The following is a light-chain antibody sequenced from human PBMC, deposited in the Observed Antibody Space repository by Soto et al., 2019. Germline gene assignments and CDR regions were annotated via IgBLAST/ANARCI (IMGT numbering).Light chain of an antibody. CDR2: DAS. Sequence: EVVMTQSPATLSVSPGERVTLSCRASQSVRSYLAWYQQKPGQAPRLLIYDASNRATGIPARFSGSGSGTDFTLTISSLEPEDFGVYYCLHRMNWPLTFGQGTRLE. J-gene: IGKJ5*01. V-gene: IGKV3-11*01. CDR3: LHRMNWPLT. CDR1: QSVRSY.